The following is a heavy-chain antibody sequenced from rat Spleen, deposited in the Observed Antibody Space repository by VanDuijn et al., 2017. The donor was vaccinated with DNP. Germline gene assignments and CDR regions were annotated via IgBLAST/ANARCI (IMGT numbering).Heavy chain of an antibody. CDR3: ARGGRSYFDY. CDR1: GFTFNNYL. J-gene: IGHJ2*01. V-gene: IGHV5-31*01. D-gene: IGHD1-11*01. Sequence: EVQLVESGGDLVQPGRSLKLSCVASGFTFNNYLMTWIRQVPGKGLEWVASITSNGGATYYLDSVKGRFTISRDDAQDTLYLQMNSLSSEDMATYYCARGGRSYFDYWGHGVMVTVSS. CDR2: ITSNGGAT.